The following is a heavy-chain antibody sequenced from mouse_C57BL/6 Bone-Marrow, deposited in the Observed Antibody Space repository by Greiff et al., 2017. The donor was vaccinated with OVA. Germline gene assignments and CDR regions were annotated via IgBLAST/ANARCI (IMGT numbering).Heavy chain of an antibody. V-gene: IGHV5-9*01. Sequence: EVMLVESGGGLVKPGGSLKLSCAASGFTFSSYTMSWVRQTPEKRLEWVATISGGGGNTYYPDSVKGRFTISRDNAKNTLYLQMSSLRSEDTALYYCARHEGRRDFDYWGQGTTLTVSS. CDR2: ISGGGGNT. J-gene: IGHJ2*01. CDR1: GFTFSSYT. D-gene: IGHD2-14*01. CDR3: ARHEGRRDFDY.